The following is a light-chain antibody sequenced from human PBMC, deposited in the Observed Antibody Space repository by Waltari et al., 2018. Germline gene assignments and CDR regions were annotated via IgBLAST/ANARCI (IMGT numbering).Light chain of an antibody. V-gene: IGKV3-20*01. Sequence: EIVLTQSPGPLSLSPVARAPLSCRASQSVSNNYLAWYQQIPGQAPSLLIYGASNRATGIPDRFSGSGSGTDFTLTINRLEPEDFAVYYCQQYGSSNTFGGGTKVEIK. CDR3: QQYGSSNT. CDR1: QSVSNNY. CDR2: GAS. J-gene: IGKJ4*01.